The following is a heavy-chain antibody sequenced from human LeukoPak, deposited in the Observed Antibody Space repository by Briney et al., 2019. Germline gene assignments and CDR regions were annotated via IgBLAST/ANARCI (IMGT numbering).Heavy chain of an antibody. J-gene: IGHJ4*02. CDR3: ARGGYCSSTSCLGFDY. CDR2: IYYSGST. CDR1: GGSISSGGYY. V-gene: IGHV4-31*03. Sequence: SQTLSLTCTVSGGSISSGGYYWSWIRQHPGKGLEWIGYIYYSGSTYYNPSLKSRVTISVDTSKNQFPLKLSSVTAADTAVYYCARGGYCSSTSCLGFDYWGQGTLVTVSS. D-gene: IGHD2-2*01.